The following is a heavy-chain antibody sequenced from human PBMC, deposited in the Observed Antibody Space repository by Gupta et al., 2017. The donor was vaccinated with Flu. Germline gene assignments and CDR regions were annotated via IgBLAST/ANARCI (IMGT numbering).Heavy chain of an antibody. V-gene: IGHV4-31*03. D-gene: IGHD5-12*01. CDR2: IYYSGST. J-gene: IGHJ5*02. CDR1: GGSISSGGYY. Sequence: QVQLQESGPGLVKPSQTLSLTCTVSGGSISSGGYYWSWIRQHPGKGLEWIGYIYYSGSTYYNPSLKSRVTISVDTSKNQFSLKLSSVTAADTAVYYCARDRGGYSGYVPGANWFDPWGQGTLVTVSS. CDR3: ARDRGGYSGYVPGANWFDP.